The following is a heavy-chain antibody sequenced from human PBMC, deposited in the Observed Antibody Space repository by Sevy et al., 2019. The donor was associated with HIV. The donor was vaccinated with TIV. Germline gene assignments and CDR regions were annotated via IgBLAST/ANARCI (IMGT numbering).Heavy chain of an antibody. CDR2: IWYDGSNK. CDR3: ARGADYYDSSGATCEY. Sequence: GGSLRLSCAASGFTFSKYGMHWVRQAPGKGLEWVALIWYDGSNKYYADSVKGRFTISRDNSKNTLYLQMNSLRAEDTAVYYCARGADYYDSSGATCEYWGQGTLVTFSS. D-gene: IGHD3-22*01. J-gene: IGHJ4*02. V-gene: IGHV3-33*01. CDR1: GFTFSKYG.